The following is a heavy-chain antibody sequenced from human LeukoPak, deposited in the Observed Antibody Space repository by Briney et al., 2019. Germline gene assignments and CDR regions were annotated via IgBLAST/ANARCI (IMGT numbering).Heavy chain of an antibody. Sequence: GASVKVSCKASGYTFTSYGISWVRQAPGQGLEWMGWISAYNGNTNYAQKLQGRVTLTTDTSTSTAYMGLRSLRSDDTAVYYCARSRPFINWFDPWGKGTTVTVSS. CDR2: ISAYNGNT. V-gene: IGHV1-18*01. CDR1: GYTFTSYG. CDR3: ARSRPFINWFDP. J-gene: IGHJ6*04. D-gene: IGHD3-10*01.